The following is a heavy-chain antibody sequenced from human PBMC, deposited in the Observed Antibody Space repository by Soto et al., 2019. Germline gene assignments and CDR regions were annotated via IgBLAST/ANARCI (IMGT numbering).Heavy chain of an antibody. CDR1: GFSLSTSRVG. CDR3: AHIMIPWGGVSALDAFDM. Sequence: QITLKESGPTLVNPTQTLTLTCSFSGFSLSTSRVGVAWIRQPPGKALEWLAIIYWDDDRRYSPSLKTRLAITKDTSKNQVVLTMTNLDPGDTATYYCAHIMIPWGGVSALDAFDMWGQGTMVAVSS. D-gene: IGHD3-16*01. CDR2: IYWDDDR. V-gene: IGHV2-5*02. J-gene: IGHJ3*02.